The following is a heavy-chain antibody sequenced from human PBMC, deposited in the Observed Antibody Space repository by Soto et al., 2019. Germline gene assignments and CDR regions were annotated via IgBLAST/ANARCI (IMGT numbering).Heavy chain of an antibody. D-gene: IGHD4-17*01. CDR3: ARGAEDYGRHPFYFDS. CDR2: VFHSGTS. Sequence: LSISRAVSTKRMNSSDDGVSLRQPPGKGLEWIGGVFHSGTSYYNPSLKSRVTISLDTSKNQFSLRLSSVTATDTAVYYCARGAEDYGRHPFYFDSWGQGTLVTVSS. CDR1: TKRMNSSDD. J-gene: IGHJ4*02. V-gene: IGHV4-38-2*01.